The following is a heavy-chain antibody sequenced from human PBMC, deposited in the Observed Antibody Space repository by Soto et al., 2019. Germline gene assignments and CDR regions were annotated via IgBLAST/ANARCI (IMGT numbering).Heavy chain of an antibody. J-gene: IGHJ4*02. CDR1: GFTFSNFA. D-gene: IGHD2-15*01. Sequence: GGSLRLSCAASGFTFSNFAMSWVRQAPGKGLDWVSAISGSGGSTYYADSVKGRFTISRDNSKNTLYLQMNSLRAEDTAVYYCATSPSVVAANYFDYWGQGTLVTVSS. CDR3: ATSPSVVAANYFDY. V-gene: IGHV3-23*01. CDR2: ISGSGGST.